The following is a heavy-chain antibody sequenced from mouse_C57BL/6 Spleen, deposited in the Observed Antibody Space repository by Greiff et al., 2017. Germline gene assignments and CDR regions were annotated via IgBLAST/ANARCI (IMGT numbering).Heavy chain of an antibody. Sequence: QVHVKQSGAELVRPGASVTLSCKASGYTFTDYEMHWVKQTPVHGLEWIGAIDPETGGTAYNQKFKGKAILTADKSSSTAYMELRSLTSEDSAVYYCTRSGYYFYWGQGTTLTVSS. CDR3: TRSGYYFY. CDR2: IDPETGGT. D-gene: IGHD2-3*01. CDR1: GYTFTDYE. J-gene: IGHJ2*01. V-gene: IGHV1-15*01.